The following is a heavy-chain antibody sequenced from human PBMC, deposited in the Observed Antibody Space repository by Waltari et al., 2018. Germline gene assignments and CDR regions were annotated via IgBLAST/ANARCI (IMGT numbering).Heavy chain of an antibody. Sequence: QVQLAQSGAEGKKPGASVKVTCKASGYTFTGHHMHGVRQAPGQGLEWMGWINPNSGGTNYAQKFQGRVTMTRDTSISTAYMELSRLRSDDTAVYYCARDFRGLRAYWGQGTLVTVSS. CDR2: INPNSGGT. CDR1: GYTFTGHH. CDR3: ARDFRGLRAY. J-gene: IGHJ4*02. V-gene: IGHV1-2*02. D-gene: IGHD3-10*01.